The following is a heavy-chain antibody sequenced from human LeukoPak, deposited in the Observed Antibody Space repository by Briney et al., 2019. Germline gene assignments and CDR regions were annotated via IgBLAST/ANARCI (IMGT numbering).Heavy chain of an antibody. Sequence: ASVKVSCKASGGTFSSYAISWVRQAPGQGLEWMGGIIPIFGTANYAQKFQGRVTITADKSTSTAYMELSSLRSEDTAVYYCARSNKRYYYGSGTQRSGYYYYYMDVWGKGATVTVSS. CDR3: ARSNKRYYYGSGTQRSGYYYYYMDV. D-gene: IGHD3-10*01. CDR2: IIPIFGTA. J-gene: IGHJ6*03. CDR1: GGTFSSYA. V-gene: IGHV1-69*06.